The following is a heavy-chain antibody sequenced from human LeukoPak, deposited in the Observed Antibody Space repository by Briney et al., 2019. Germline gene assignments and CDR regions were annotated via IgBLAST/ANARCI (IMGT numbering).Heavy chain of an antibody. CDR3: ARRKFLGWFDP. CDR2: LNPNSGNA. D-gene: IGHD7-27*01. Sequence: ASVKVSCKASGYIFTTYDIGWVRQATGQGLEWMGWLNPNSGNAGYAQKFQGRVTISRNTSISAAYMELSSLRSDDTAIYYCARRKFLGWFDPWGQGTLVTVSS. V-gene: IGHV1-8*03. J-gene: IGHJ5*02. CDR1: GYIFTTYD.